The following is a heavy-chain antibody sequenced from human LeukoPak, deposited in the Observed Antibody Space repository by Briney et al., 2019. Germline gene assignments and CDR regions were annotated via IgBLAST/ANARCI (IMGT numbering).Heavy chain of an antibody. J-gene: IGHJ4*02. V-gene: IGHV3-23*01. CDR2: ISGSGGRT. CDR1: GFTLTSYA. Sequence: PGGSLRLSCAASGFTLTSYAMSWVRQAPGKGLEWVSVISGSGGRTYYADSVKGRFTISRDNSKNTLFLQMNSLRAEDTAVCYYAKGAQDYGDSTTEYWGQGTLVSVST. D-gene: IGHD4-17*01. CDR3: AKGAQDYGDSTTEY.